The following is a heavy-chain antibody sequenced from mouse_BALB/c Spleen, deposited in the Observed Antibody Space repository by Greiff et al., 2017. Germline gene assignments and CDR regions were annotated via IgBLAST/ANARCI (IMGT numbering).Heavy chain of an antibody. J-gene: IGHJ1*01. CDR1: GDSITSGY. CDR3: ARGGGNYWYFDV. Sequence: EVKLVESGPSLVKPSQTLSLTCSVTGDSITSGYWNWIRKFPGNKLEYMGYISYSGSTYYNPSLKSRISITRDTSKNQYYLQLNSVTTEDTATYYCARGGGNYWYFDVWGAGTTVTVSS. CDR2: ISYSGST. V-gene: IGHV3-8*02. D-gene: IGHD1-1*02.